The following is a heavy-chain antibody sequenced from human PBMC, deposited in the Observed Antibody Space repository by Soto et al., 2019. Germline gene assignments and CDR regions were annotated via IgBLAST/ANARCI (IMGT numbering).Heavy chain of an antibody. CDR1: GCSISSFY. D-gene: IGHD2-21*01. V-gene: IGHV4-59*01. CDR2: IYNTGST. Sequence: WKTLSLTSTVSGCSISSFYWSWIRQPPGKPLEWIGYIYNTGSTNYSPSLKSRVSITVDTSKNQFSLQPSSVTAAYTAVYYCARSLAVYTYGLFGYWGQGTLVTVSS. J-gene: IGHJ4*02. CDR3: ARSLAVYTYGLFGY.